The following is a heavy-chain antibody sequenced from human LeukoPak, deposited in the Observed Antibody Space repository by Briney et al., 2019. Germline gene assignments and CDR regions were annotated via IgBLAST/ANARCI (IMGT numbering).Heavy chain of an antibody. CDR2: ISGSGIST. Sequence: PSETLSLTCAVYGGSFSGYYWSWIRQPPGKGLEWVSAISGSGISTYYADSVKGRFTISRDNAKNTLYLQMNSLRDEDAAVYYCARELPFDYWGQGNLVTVSS. V-gene: IGHV3-11*04. CDR3: ARELPFDY. J-gene: IGHJ4*02. CDR1: GGSFSGYY. D-gene: IGHD2-15*01.